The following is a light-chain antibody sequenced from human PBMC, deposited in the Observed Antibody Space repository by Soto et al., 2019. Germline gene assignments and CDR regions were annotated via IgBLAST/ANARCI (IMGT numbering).Light chain of an antibody. J-gene: IGKJ2*01. V-gene: IGKV1-5*01. CDR1: ESISTW. CDR3: QHYNHYPFT. CDR2: DAS. Sequence: DIQMTQSPSTLSASVGDRVTITCRPSESISTWLAWYQQKPGKAPKLLIYDASTLQTGVPSRFSGSRSGTKFTLTISSLQPDDFATYFCQHYNHYPFTFGQGTKLESK.